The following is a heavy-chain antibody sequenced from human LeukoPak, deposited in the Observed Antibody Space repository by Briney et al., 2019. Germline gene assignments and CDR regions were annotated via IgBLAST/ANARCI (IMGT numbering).Heavy chain of an antibody. Sequence: PGGSLRLSCAASGFTFDDYAMQWVRQAPGKGLEWAALISGDGGSTYYADSVKGRFTISRDNSKNSLYLQMNSLRTEDTALYYCATRGYSYALDYWGQGTLVTVSS. CDR2: ISGDGGST. J-gene: IGHJ4*02. V-gene: IGHV3-43*02. CDR3: ATRGYSYALDY. CDR1: GFTFDDYA. D-gene: IGHD5-18*01.